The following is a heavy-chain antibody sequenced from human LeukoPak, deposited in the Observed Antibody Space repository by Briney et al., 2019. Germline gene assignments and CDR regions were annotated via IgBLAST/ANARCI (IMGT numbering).Heavy chain of an antibody. Sequence: PGGSLRLSCAASGFTFSNYGMHWVRQVPGKGLEWIGSIYYSGSAYYNPSLKSRLTISVDTSKNQFSLKLSSVTAADTAVYYCARCISMVRGVIRPPDYWGQGTLVSVSS. CDR1: GFTFSNYG. CDR2: IYYSGSA. J-gene: IGHJ4*02. CDR3: ARCISMVRGVIRPPDY. D-gene: IGHD3-10*01. V-gene: IGHV4-39*01.